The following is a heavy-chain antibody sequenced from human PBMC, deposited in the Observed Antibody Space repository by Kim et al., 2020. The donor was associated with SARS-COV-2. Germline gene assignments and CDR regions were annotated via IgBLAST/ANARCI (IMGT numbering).Heavy chain of an antibody. CDR3: ARDSDYYYYYGTDV. D-gene: IGHD3-10*01. V-gene: IGHV3-48*03. Sequence: GGSLRLSCAASGFTFSSYEMNWVRQAPGKGLEWVSYISSSGSTIYYADSVKGRFTISRDNAKNSLYLQMNSLRAEDTAVYYCARDSDYYYYYGTDVLGQGTTVTVSS. CDR1: GFTFSSYE. J-gene: IGHJ6*02. CDR2: ISSSGSTI.